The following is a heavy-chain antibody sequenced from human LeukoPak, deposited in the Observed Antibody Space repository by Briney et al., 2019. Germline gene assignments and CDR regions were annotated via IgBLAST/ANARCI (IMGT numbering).Heavy chain of an antibody. CDR1: GFTFSSYW. J-gene: IGHJ6*03. CDR3: AMSYYYYYNMDV. V-gene: IGHV3-7*01. Sequence: GGSLRLSCAASGFTFSSYWMSWVRQAPGKGLEWVANIKKDGSEKYYVDSVKGRFTISRDNAKNSLYLQMNSLRAEDTAVYYCAMSYYYYYNMDVWGKGTTVTVSS. CDR2: IKKDGSEK.